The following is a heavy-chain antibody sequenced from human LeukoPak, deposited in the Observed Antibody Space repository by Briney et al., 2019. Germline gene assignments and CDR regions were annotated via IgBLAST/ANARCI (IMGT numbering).Heavy chain of an antibody. CDR2: IKEDGSGE. CDR3: VRDYYYGSGSGGYGY. V-gene: IGHV3-7*01. D-gene: IGHD3-10*01. Sequence: GGSLRLSCAASGFTFSSYWMCWVRQAPGKGLEWVANIKEDGSGEYYVDSVKGRFTISRDNAKNSLYLQMNSLRAEDTAVYYCVRDYYYGSGSGGYGYWGQGTLVTVSS. CDR1: GFTFSSYW. J-gene: IGHJ4*02.